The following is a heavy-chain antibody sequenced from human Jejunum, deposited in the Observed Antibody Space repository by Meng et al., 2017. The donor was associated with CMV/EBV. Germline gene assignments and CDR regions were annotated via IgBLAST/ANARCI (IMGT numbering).Heavy chain of an antibody. V-gene: IGHV4-38-2*02. CDR1: SISSGYY. D-gene: IGHD3-3*01. CDR3: ARGGWYDSWSGYYPVDY. CDR2: ISDRGST. J-gene: IGHJ4*02. Sequence: SISSGYYWGWIRQPPGKGLEWIGVISDRGSTHYSPSLKSRVTISSDTSKNQFSLRLTSVTAADTAVYFCARGGWYDSWSGYYPVDYWGQGTLVTVSS.